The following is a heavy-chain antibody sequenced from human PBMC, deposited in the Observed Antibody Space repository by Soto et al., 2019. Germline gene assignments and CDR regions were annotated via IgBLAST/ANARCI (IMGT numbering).Heavy chain of an antibody. J-gene: IGHJ5*02. V-gene: IGHV4-59*01. CDR2: IYYSGST. Sequence: ETLSLTCTVPGGSISSYYWSWIRQPPGKGLEWIGYIYYSGSTNYNPSLKSRVTISVDTSKNQFSLKLSSVTAADTAVYYCARAAAANWFDPWGQGTLVTVSS. CDR1: GGSISSYY. CDR3: ARAAAANWFDP. D-gene: IGHD2-2*01.